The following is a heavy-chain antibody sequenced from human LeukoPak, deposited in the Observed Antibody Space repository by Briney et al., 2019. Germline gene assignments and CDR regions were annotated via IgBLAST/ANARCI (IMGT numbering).Heavy chain of an antibody. J-gene: IGHJ4*02. Sequence: GASVKVSCKASGYTFTGYYMHRVRQAPGQGLEWMGRINPNSGGTNYAQEFQGRVTMTRDTSISTAYMELSRLRSDDTAVYYCARGLMQQLCDYWGQGTLVTVSS. D-gene: IGHD6-13*01. CDR3: ARGLMQQLCDY. CDR1: GYTFTGYY. CDR2: INPNSGGT. V-gene: IGHV1-2*06.